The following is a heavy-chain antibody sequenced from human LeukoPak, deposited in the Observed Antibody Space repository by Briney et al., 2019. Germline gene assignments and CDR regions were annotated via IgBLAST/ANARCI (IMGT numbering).Heavy chain of an antibody. CDR3: ARGYPHGGGAW. Sequence: SETLSLTCTVSGGSISSYYWSWIRQPPGKGLEWIGYIYYSGSTYYNPSLKSRVTISVDTSKNQFSLKLSSVTAADTAVYYCARGYPHGGGAWWGQGTLVTVSS. D-gene: IGHD4-23*01. J-gene: IGHJ4*02. CDR2: IYYSGST. CDR1: GGSISSYY. V-gene: IGHV4-59*08.